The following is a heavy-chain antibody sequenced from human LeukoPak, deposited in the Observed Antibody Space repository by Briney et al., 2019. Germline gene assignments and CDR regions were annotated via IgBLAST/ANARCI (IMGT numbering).Heavy chain of an antibody. V-gene: IGHV4-59*08. CDR2: IYYSGNT. J-gene: IGHJ5*02. D-gene: IGHD2-15*01. CDR1: GGSISSSY. Sequence: SETLSLTCSVSGGSISSSYWSWIRQPPGKGLEWIGYIYYSGNTNYNPSLGSRVTISVDTSKTQFSLKLSSVTAADTAVYYCARTSFELGHCSGGSCYFGTFDPWGQGTLVTVSS. CDR3: ARTSFELGHCSGGSCYFGTFDP.